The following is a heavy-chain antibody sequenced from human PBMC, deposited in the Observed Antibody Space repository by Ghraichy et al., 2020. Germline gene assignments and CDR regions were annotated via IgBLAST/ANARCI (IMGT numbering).Heavy chain of an antibody. D-gene: IGHD3-10*01. Sequence: GGSLRLSCAASGFTFSSYGMHWVRQAPGKGLEWVAVIWYDGSNKYYADSVKGRFTISRDNSKNTLYLQMNSLRAEDTAVYYCARMYRAYYYGSGSSNWFGPWGQGTLVTVSS. CDR2: IWYDGSNK. CDR3: ARMYRAYYYGSGSSNWFGP. CDR1: GFTFSSYG. V-gene: IGHV3-33*01. J-gene: IGHJ5*02.